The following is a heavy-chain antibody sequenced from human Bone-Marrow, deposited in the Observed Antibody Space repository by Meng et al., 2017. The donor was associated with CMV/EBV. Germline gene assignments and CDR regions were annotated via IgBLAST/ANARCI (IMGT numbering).Heavy chain of an antibody. CDR2: IYYSGST. J-gene: IGHJ6*02. CDR1: GGSVSSGSYY. CDR3: ASDYVWGSYRPGVPMDV. D-gene: IGHD3-16*02. Sequence: SETLSLTCTVSGGSVSSGSYYWSWIRQPPGKGLEWIGYIYYSGSTNYNPSLKSRVTISVDTSKNQFSLKLSSVTAADTAVYYCASDYVWGSYRPGVPMDVWGQGTTVTVSS. V-gene: IGHV4-61*01.